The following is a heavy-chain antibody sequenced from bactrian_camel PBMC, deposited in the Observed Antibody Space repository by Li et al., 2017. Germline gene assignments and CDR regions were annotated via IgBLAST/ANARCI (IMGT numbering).Heavy chain of an antibody. Sequence: VESGGGSVQAGGSLRLSCEVSGYLFRQSCMGWFRQAPGKEREGVATRYSDGGTTYADSVKGRFTISRDNAKNTLYLQMNSLKTEDTAVYYCARQLWGDCGRGTQVTVS. J-gene: IGHJ4*01. D-gene: IGHD5*01. CDR1: GYLFRQSC. CDR2: TRYSDGGT. V-gene: IGHV3S68*01.